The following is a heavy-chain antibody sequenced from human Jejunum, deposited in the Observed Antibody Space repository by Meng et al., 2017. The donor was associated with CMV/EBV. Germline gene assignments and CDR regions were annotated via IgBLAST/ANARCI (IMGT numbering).Heavy chain of an antibody. Sequence: QAQLVQSGAEVKKPGASVRVSCKASDYTFSTHAISWVRQAPGQGLEWMGGIIPIFGTANYAQKFQGRVTITADESTSTAYMELSSLRSDDTAVYYCARKLRGGGWFDPWGQGTLVTVSS. CDR3: ARKLRGGGWFDP. J-gene: IGHJ5*02. V-gene: IGHV1-69*13. CDR1: DYTFSTHA. D-gene: IGHD3-16*01. CDR2: IIPIFGTA.